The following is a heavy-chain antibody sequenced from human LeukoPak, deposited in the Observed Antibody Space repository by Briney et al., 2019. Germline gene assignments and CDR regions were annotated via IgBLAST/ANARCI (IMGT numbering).Heavy chain of an antibody. CDR3: ARGHQQLYYFDY. D-gene: IGHD6-13*01. Sequence: TSETLSLTCTVSGGSISYYYWSWIRQPPGKGLEWIGYIYTGGSTKYNPSLNSRVTISVDTSKNQFSLKLSSVTAADTAVYYCARGHQQLYYFDYWGQGTLVTVSS. V-gene: IGHV4-4*09. CDR2: IYTGGST. J-gene: IGHJ4*02. CDR1: GGSISYYY.